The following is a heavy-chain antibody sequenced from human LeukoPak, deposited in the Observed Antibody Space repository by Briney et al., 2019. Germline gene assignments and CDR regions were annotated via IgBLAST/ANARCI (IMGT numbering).Heavy chain of an antibody. CDR3: ARGGFREFDS. J-gene: IGHJ4*02. V-gene: IGHV4-61*08. D-gene: IGHD3-10*01. CDR2: IYYSGST. CDR1: GGSISSGDDY. Sequence: SETLSLTCTVSGGSISSGDDYWSWIRQPPGKGLEWIGYIYYSGSTNYNPSLKSRVTISVDTSKNQFSLKLSSVTAADTAVYYCARGGFREFDSWGQGTLVIVSS.